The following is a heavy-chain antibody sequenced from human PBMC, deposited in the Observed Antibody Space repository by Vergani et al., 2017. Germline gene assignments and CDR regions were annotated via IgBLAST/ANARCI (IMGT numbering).Heavy chain of an antibody. CDR2: IIPIFGTA. V-gene: IGHV1-69*15. CDR3: ARGDYGDYVLPAPVDY. CDR1: GGTFSSYA. J-gene: IGHJ4*02. D-gene: IGHD4-17*01. Sequence: QVQLVQSGAEVKKPGASVKVSCKASGGTFSSYAISWVRQAPGQGLEWMGRIIPIFGTANYAQKFQGRVTITADESTSTAYMELSSLRSEDTAVYYCARGDYGDYVLPAPVDYWGQGTLVTVSS.